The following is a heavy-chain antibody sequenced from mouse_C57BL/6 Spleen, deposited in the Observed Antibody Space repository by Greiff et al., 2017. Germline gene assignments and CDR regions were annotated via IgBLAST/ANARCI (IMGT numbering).Heavy chain of an antibody. CDR1: GFTFSSYA. J-gene: IGHJ3*01. D-gene: IGHD1-1*01. CDR3: ARDRELRRSAWFAY. V-gene: IGHV5-4*01. CDR2: ISDGGSYT. Sequence: DVMLVESGGGLVKPGGSLKLSCAASGFTFSSYAMSWVRQTPEKRLEWVATISDGGSYTYYPDNVKGRFTISRDNAKNNLYLQMSHLKSEDTAMYYCARDRELRRSAWFAYWGQGTLVTVSA.